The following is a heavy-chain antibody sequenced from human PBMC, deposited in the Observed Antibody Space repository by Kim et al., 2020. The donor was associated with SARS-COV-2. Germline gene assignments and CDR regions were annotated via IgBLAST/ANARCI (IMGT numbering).Heavy chain of an antibody. V-gene: IGHV1-2*02. Sequence: ASVKVSCKASGYTFTGYYMHWVRQAPGQGLEWMGWINPNSGGTNYAQKFQGRVTMTRDTSISTAYMELSRLRSDDTAVYYCARDTAMVRTLEDWGQGTLVTVSS. J-gene: IGHJ4*02. CDR3: ARDTAMVRTLED. CDR1: GYTFTGYY. CDR2: INPNSGGT. D-gene: IGHD5-18*01.